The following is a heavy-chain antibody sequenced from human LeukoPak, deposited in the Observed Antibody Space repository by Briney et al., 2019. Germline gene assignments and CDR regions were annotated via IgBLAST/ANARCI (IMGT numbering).Heavy chain of an antibody. CDR2: INHSGST. D-gene: IGHD5-24*01. Sequence: PSETLSLTCAVYGGSFSGYYWSWIRQPPGKGLEWIREINHSGSTNYNPSLKSRATISVDTSKNHFSLDLRSVTAADTAVYFCARLGLYDGYTHDSWGQGTLVTVSS. CDR3: ARLGLYDGYTHDS. CDR1: GGSFSGYY. J-gene: IGHJ4*02. V-gene: IGHV4-34*01.